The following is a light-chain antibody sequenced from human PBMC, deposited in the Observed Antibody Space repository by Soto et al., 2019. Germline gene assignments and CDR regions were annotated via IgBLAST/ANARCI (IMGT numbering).Light chain of an antibody. CDR1: QTISSW. V-gene: IGKV1-5*03. Sequence: DIQMTQSPSTLSGSVGARVTITCRASQTISSWLAWYQQKPGKAPKLLIYKASTLKSGVPSRFSGSGSGTELTITISSLQPDDVETYYCQQYKIYSQTFGQGTKVDIK. CDR2: KAS. J-gene: IGKJ1*01. CDR3: QQYKIYSQT.